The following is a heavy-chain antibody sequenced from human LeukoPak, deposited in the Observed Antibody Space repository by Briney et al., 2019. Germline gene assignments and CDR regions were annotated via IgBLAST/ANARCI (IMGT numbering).Heavy chain of an antibody. J-gene: IGHJ4*02. CDR3: ARGGNRCGGFYFDY. CDR2: IHHSGRS. D-gene: IGHD2-15*01. Sequence: PSQTLSLTCTVSADSLSSGGHYWAWIRQFPGKGLESIGFIHHSGRSRHNPSLKDRVAISVDTSRKQFALKLSSVTAADTAMYYCARGGNRCGGFYFDYWGQGIQVIVSS. V-gene: IGHV4-31*03. CDR1: ADSLSSGGHY.